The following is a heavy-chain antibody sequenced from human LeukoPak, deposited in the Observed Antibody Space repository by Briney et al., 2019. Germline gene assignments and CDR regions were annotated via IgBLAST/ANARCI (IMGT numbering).Heavy chain of an antibody. J-gene: IGHJ4*02. CDR1: GFSFSASD. Sequence: PGGSLTLSCAASGFSFSASDIHWVRQASGRGLEWVGRIRSKANSYATAYAASVEGRFAISRDDSKNTAYLQMNSLKTEDTAVYFCTHYDSGSSYTNDYWGQGTLVTVSS. V-gene: IGHV3-73*01. CDR3: THYDSGSSYTNDY. D-gene: IGHD3-10*01. CDR2: IRSKANSYAT.